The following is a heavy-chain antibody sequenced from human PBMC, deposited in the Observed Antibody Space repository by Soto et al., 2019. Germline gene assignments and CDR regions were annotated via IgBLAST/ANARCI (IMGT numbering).Heavy chain of an antibody. Sequence: GGSLRLSCAASGVTFSAYAFHWVRQAPGKGLEWLSVISYDGRETHYADSVEGRFIISRDSSKKTAYLQMNSLRGDDTAVYFCATDPVAVTGSFIDSWGQGTLVTVSS. J-gene: IGHJ4*02. CDR2: ISYDGRET. CDR1: GVTFSAYA. CDR3: ATDPVAVTGSFIDS. V-gene: IGHV3-30-3*01. D-gene: IGHD2-21*02.